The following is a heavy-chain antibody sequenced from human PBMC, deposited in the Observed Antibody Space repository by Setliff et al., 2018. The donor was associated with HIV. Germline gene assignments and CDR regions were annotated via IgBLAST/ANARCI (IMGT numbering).Heavy chain of an antibody. J-gene: IGHJ4*01. Sequence: SETLSLTCTVSGGSIDTYYWTWLRQPPGKGLEWIGYIYYTGATNYSPSLKSRVTILLDTSRRQFSLKLFSVTAADTAVYYCAGEAPGSRNRWPYYFDYWGHGTRVTVSS. CDR3: AGEAPGSRNRWPYYFDY. CDR2: IYYTGAT. V-gene: IGHV4-59*01. D-gene: IGHD2-15*01. CDR1: GGSIDTYY.